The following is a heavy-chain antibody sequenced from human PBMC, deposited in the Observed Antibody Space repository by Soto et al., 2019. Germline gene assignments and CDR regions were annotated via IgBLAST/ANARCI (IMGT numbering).Heavy chain of an antibody. CDR2: INPDSGGT. CDR1: GYTFSGYY. D-gene: IGHD7-27*01. J-gene: IGHJ3*01. Sequence: QVQLVQSGAEVKKPGASVKVSCKASGYTFSGYYMHWVRQAPGQGLEWMGWINPDSGGTNSAQKFQGWVTMTREPSTRTVYMELTRLRSHDTAVYFCARGETGVDDAFDVWGQGTMVTVS. V-gene: IGHV1-2*04. CDR3: ARGETGVDDAFDV.